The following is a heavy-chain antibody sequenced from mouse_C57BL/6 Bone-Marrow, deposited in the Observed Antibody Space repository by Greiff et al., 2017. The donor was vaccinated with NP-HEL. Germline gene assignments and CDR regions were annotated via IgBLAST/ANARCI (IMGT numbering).Heavy chain of an antibody. Sequence: VQLQQPGAELVMPGASVKLSCKASGYTFTSYWMHWVKQRPGQGLEWIGEIEPSDSYTNYNQKFKGKSTLTVDKSSSTAYMQLSSLTSEDSAVYYCARRSYYGSSYGLYYYAMDYWGQGTSVTVSS. CDR1: GYTFTSYW. V-gene: IGHV1-69*01. J-gene: IGHJ4*01. CDR2: IEPSDSYT. CDR3: ARRSYYGSSYGLYYYAMDY. D-gene: IGHD1-1*01.